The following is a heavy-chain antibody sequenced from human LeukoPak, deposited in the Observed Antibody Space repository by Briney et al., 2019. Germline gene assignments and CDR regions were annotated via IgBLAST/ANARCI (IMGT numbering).Heavy chain of an antibody. Sequence: ASVKVSCKASGYTFTSYGISWVRQAPGQGLEWMGWISAYNGNTNYAQKLQGRVTMTTDTSTSTAYMELRSLRSDDTAVYYCARVRLEGYYDSSGYYNRQYYFDYWGQGTLVTVSS. V-gene: IGHV1-18*01. CDR1: GYTFTSYG. J-gene: IGHJ4*02. CDR2: ISAYNGNT. CDR3: ARVRLEGYYDSSGYYNRQYYFDY. D-gene: IGHD3-22*01.